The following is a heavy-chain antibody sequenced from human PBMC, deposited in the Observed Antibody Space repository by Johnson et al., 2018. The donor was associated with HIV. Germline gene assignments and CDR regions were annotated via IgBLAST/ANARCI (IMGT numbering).Heavy chain of an antibody. V-gene: IGHV3-33*01. CDR3: ARAPHDAFDV. CDR2: IWYDGREK. CDR1: GFTFSTYG. Sequence: QVQLVESGGGVVQPGRSLRLSCAASGFTFSTYGMHWVRQAPGKGLEWVALIWYDGREKDYADSVKGRFTISRDNSKNTLYLQMNSLRDEDTAVYYCARAPHDAFDVWGQGTMVTVSS. J-gene: IGHJ3*01.